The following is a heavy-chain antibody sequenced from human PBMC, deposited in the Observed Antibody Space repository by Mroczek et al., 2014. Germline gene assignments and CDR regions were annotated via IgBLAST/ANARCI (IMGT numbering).Heavy chain of an antibody. J-gene: IGHJ3*02. V-gene: IGHV1-69*09. Sequence: QVQLVESGAEVKKPGSSVKVSCKASGGTFSSYTISWVRQAPGQGLEWMGRIIPILGIANYAQKFQGRVTITADKSTSTAYMELSSLRSEDTAVYYCAREMSRLAFDIWGQGTMVTVSS. CDR1: GGTFSSYT. D-gene: IGHD6-25*01. CDR3: AREMSRLAFDI. CDR2: IIPILGIA.